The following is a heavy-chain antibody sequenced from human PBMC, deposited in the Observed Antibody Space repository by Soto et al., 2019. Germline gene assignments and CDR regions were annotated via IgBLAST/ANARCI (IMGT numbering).Heavy chain of an antibody. V-gene: IGHV3-74*01. CDR3: ARDGDVNTGFGKDH. Sequence: GGSLRLSCAASGFTFSNYWMHWVRQSPGKGLVWVSRINSDETITSYADSVRGRFTISRDNAKNTLYLQMNSLRAEDTAVYYCARDGDVNTGFGKDHWGQGTLVTVSS. J-gene: IGHJ4*02. D-gene: IGHD3-16*01. CDR1: GFTFSNYW. CDR2: INSDETIT.